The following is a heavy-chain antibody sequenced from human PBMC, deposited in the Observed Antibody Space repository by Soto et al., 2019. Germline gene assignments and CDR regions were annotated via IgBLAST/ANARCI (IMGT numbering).Heavy chain of an antibody. V-gene: IGHV3-23*01. CDR2: ISGSGGYT. CDR3: AGSSVSY. J-gene: IGHJ4*02. CDR1: GFTFSSYD. D-gene: IGHD2-15*01. Sequence: EVQLLESGGGLVQPGGSLRLSCAASGFTFSSYDMSWVRQAPGKGLEWVSGISGSGGYTYYADSVKGRFTISRDNSKNTLYLQINSLRAEDTAVYYCAGSSVSYWGQGTLVTVSS.